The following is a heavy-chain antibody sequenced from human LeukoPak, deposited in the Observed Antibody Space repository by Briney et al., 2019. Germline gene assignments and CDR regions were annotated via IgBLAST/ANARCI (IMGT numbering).Heavy chain of an antibody. D-gene: IGHD4-23*01. CDR2: IYYSGST. Sequence: PSETLSLTCTVSGGSISSSSYYWGWIRQPPGKGLEWIGYIYYSGSTNYNPSLKSRVTISVDTSKNQFSLKLSSVTAADTAVYYCARMNGGNYFDYWGQGTLVTVSS. V-gene: IGHV4-61*05. CDR1: GGSISSSSYY. CDR3: ARMNGGNYFDY. J-gene: IGHJ4*02.